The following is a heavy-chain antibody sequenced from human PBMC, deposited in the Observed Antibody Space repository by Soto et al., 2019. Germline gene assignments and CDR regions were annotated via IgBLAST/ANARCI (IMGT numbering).Heavy chain of an antibody. Sequence: QVQLQQWGAGLLKPSETLSLTCAVYGGSFSGYYWSWIRQPPGKGLEWIGEINHSGSTNYNPSLKSRVTISVDTSKHQFSLKLSSVTAADTAVYYCARATCSGGSCYSDFDYWGQGTLVTVSS. V-gene: IGHV4-34*01. D-gene: IGHD2-15*01. J-gene: IGHJ4*02. CDR3: ARATCSGGSCYSDFDY. CDR2: INHSGST. CDR1: GGSFSGYY.